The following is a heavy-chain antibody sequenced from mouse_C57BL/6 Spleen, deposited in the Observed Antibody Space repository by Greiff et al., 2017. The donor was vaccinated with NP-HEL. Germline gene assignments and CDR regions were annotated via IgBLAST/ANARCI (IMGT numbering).Heavy chain of an antibody. V-gene: IGHV1-80*01. Sequence: VQLQQSGAELVKPGASVKISCKASGYAFSSYWMNWVKQRPGKGLEWIGQIYPGDGDTNYNGKFKGKATLTADKSSSTAYMQLSSLTSEDSAVYFCARDYSNYERHYFDYWGQGTTLTVSS. D-gene: IGHD2-5*01. CDR2: IYPGDGDT. CDR3: ARDYSNYERHYFDY. CDR1: GYAFSSYW. J-gene: IGHJ2*01.